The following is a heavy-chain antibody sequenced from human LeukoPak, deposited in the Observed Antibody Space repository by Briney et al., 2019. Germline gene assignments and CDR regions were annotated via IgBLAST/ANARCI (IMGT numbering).Heavy chain of an antibody. CDR2: IIPIFGTA. CDR3: ARDNQGYSSSPLEGDYFDY. V-gene: IGHV1-69*05. D-gene: IGHD6-13*01. CDR1: GGTFSGYA. Sequence: GSSVKVSCKASGGTFSGYAISWVRQAPGQGLEWMGGIIPIFGTANYAQKLQGRVTMTTDTSTSTAYMELRSLRSDDTAVYYCARDNQGYSSSPLEGDYFDYWGQGTLVTVSS. J-gene: IGHJ4*02.